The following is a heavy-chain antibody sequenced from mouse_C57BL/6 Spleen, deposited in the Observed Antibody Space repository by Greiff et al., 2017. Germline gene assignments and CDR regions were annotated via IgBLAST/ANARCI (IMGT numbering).Heavy chain of an antibody. D-gene: IGHD2-1*01. CDR3: ARRGGYGNYEFDY. CDR2: IYPGSGST. CDR1: GYTFTSYW. Sequence: VQLQQPGAELVKPGASVKMSCKASGYTFTSYWITWVKQRPGQGLAWIGDIYPGSGSTNYNEKFKSKATLTVDTSSSTAYMQLSSLTSEDSAVYYCARRGGYGNYEFDYWGQGTTLTVSS. J-gene: IGHJ2*01. V-gene: IGHV1-55*01.